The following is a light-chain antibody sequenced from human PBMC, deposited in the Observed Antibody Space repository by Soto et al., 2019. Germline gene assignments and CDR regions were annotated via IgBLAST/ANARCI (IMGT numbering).Light chain of an antibody. J-gene: IGKJ1*01. CDR1: QSIVNC. CDR2: DAS. CDR3: QRYDSYSRT. V-gene: IGKV1-5*01. Sequence: DIQITQSPSTLSASVGDRVTITCRSSQSIVNCLAWYQQKPGKAPKLLIYDASSLESGVPSRFSGSGSGTEFTLTITSLQPDDFATYYCQRYDSYSRTFGQGTKVDIK.